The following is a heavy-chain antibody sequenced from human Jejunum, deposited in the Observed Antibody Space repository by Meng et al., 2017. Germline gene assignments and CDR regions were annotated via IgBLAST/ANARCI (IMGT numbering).Heavy chain of an antibody. CDR1: GFSLSSSGVG. CDR3: AHGGLSSGWYYPEH. V-gene: IGHV2-5*02. Sequence: QITLKESGPALVKPTKSLSLTCTFSGFSLSSSGVGVGWIRQPPGKALEWLALIYWDDDKRSSPSLKRRLTITTDTSKNQVVLTMTNMDPVDTATYYCAHGGLSSGWYYPEHWGQGILVTVSS. J-gene: IGHJ4*02. D-gene: IGHD6-19*01. CDR2: IYWDDDK.